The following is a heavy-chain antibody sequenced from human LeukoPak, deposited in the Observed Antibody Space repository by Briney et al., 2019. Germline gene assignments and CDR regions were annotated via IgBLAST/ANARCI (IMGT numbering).Heavy chain of an antibody. D-gene: IGHD6-19*01. CDR2: ISGSGGST. Sequence: GGSLGLSCAASGFTFSSYAMSWVRQAPGKGLEWVSAISGSGGSTYYADSVKGRFTISRDNSKNTLYLQMNSLRAEDTAVYYCAKRLAVAGTGYYFDYWGQGTLVTVSS. J-gene: IGHJ4*02. CDR3: AKRLAVAGTGYYFDY. CDR1: GFTFSSYA. V-gene: IGHV3-23*01.